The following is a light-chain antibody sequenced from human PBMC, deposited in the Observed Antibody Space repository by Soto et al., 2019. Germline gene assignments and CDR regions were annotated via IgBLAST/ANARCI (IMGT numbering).Light chain of an antibody. J-gene: IGLJ1*01. Sequence: SYELTQPPSVSAAPGQTARITCGGNNMGGKSVHWYQQKPGQAPVLVVYDDRDRHSGIPERFSGSNSVNTATLTTSRVAAGDEADYYCQVWESGRGVFGTGTKVTVL. CDR2: DDR. CDR1: NMGGKS. CDR3: QVWESGRGV. V-gene: IGLV3-21*02.